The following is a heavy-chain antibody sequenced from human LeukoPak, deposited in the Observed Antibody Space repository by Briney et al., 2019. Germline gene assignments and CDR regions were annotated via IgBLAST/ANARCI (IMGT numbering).Heavy chain of an antibody. CDR1: GFTFSSYA. J-gene: IGHJ5*02. V-gene: IGHV3-23*01. CDR2: ISGSGGST. Sequence: GGSLRLSCAASGFTFSSYAMSWVRQAPGKGLKWVSAISGSGGSTYYADSVKGRFTISRDNSKNTLYLQMNSLRAEDTAVYYCAKDPYSSGWYNWFDPWGQGTLVTVSS. CDR3: AKDPYSSGWYNWFDP. D-gene: IGHD6-19*01.